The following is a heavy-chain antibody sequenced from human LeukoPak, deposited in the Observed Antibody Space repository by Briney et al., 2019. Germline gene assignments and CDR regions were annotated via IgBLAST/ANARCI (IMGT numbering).Heavy chain of an antibody. CDR1: GGSISSYY. Sequence: SETLSLTCTVSGGSISSYYWSWIRQPPGKGLEWIGYIYYSGSTNYNPSLKSRVTISVDTSKNQFSLKLSSVTAADTAVYYCARLYYYYSSGYVDYWGQGTLVTVSS. CDR2: IYYSGST. J-gene: IGHJ4*02. D-gene: IGHD3-22*01. CDR3: ARLYYYYSSGYVDY. V-gene: IGHV4-59*08.